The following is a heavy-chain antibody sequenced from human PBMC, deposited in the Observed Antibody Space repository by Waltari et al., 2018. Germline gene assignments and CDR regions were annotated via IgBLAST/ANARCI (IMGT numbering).Heavy chain of an antibody. CDR1: GFSFSDYA. D-gene: IGHD6-13*01. J-gene: IGHJ5*02. CDR2: IWEEGGKK. Sequence: QVHLVESGGGVVQPGKSLRLSCAASGFSFSDYAIHWVGQAPGKGVGWVAVIWEEGGKKYDAHAVKGRFNVSRDNAKSMSSLQMNSLRAEDTAMYFCTRGDGWSAAGTYWFDPWGQGTPVTVSS. V-gene: IGHV3-33*01. CDR3: TRGDGWSAAGTYWFDP.